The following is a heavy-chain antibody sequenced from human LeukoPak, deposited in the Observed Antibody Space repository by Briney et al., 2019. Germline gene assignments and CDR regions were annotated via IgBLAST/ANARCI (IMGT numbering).Heavy chain of an antibody. CDR1: GGSISSSSYY. CDR2: IYYSGST. Sequence: SETLSLTCTVSGGSISSSSYYWGWIRQPPGKGLEWIGSIYYSGSTYYNPSLKSRVTISVDTSKNQSSLKLSSVTAADTAVYYCASEKDYGNWFDPWGQGTLVTVSS. J-gene: IGHJ5*02. CDR3: ASEKDYGNWFDP. D-gene: IGHD4-17*01. V-gene: IGHV4-39*01.